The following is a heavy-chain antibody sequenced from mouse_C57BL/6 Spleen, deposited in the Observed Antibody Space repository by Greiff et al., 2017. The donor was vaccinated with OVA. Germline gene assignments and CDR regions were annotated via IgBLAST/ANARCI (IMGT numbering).Heavy chain of an antibody. Sequence: EVKLMESEGGLVQPGSSMKLSCTASGFTFSDYYMAWVRQVPEKGLEWVANINYDGSSTYYLDSLKSRFIISRDNAKNILYLQMSSLKSEDTATYYCARGGAYSETLSPYYDYWGQGTTLTVSS. CDR3: ARGGAYSETLSPYYDY. V-gene: IGHV5-16*01. D-gene: IGHD2-12*01. CDR2: INYDGSST. CDR1: GFTFSDYY. J-gene: IGHJ2*01.